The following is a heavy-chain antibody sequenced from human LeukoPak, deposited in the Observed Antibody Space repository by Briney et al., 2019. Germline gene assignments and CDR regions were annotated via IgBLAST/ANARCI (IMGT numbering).Heavy chain of an antibody. D-gene: IGHD3-10*01. J-gene: IGHJ4*02. Sequence: PSETLSLTRTVSGGSISSYYWSWIRQPAGKGLEWIGRIYSSGSTNYNPSLKSRVTMSVDTSKNQFSLKLTSVTAADTAVYYCASRTGSGSYYFDYWGQGTLVTVSS. CDR1: GGSISSYY. CDR3: ASRTGSGSYYFDY. CDR2: IYSSGST. V-gene: IGHV4-4*07.